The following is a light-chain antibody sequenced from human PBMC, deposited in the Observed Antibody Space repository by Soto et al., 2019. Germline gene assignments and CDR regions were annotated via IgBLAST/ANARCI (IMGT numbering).Light chain of an antibody. V-gene: IGLV2-14*01. CDR2: DVS. CDR3: SSYSSSSIIL. J-gene: IGLJ1*01. Sequence: QSALTQPASVSGSPGQSITISCTGTSSDVGGYNYVSWYQQHPGKAPKLMIYDVSNRPSGVSNRFSGSKSGNTASLTISGLQAEDEADYYCSSYSSSSIILFGTGTKVTVL. CDR1: SSDVGGYNY.